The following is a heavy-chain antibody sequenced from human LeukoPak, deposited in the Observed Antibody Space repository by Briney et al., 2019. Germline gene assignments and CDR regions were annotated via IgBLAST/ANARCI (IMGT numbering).Heavy chain of an antibody. CDR2: ISSSSSYI. J-gene: IGHJ4*02. V-gene: IGHV3-21*01. CDR1: GFTFSSYS. CDR3: ARLQLGGHDY. Sequence: GGSLRLSCAASGFTFSSYSMNWVRQAPGKGLEWVSSISSSSSYIYYADSVKGRFTISRDNAKNSLYLQMNSMRAEDTAVYYCARLQLGGHDYWGQGTLVTVSS. D-gene: IGHD5-24*01.